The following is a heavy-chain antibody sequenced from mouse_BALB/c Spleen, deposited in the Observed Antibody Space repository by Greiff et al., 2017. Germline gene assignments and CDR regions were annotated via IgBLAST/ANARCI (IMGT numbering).Heavy chain of an antibody. Sequence: VMLVESGPGLVAPSQSLSITCTVSGFSLSRYSVHWVRQPPGKGLEWLGMIWGGGSTDYNSALKSRLSISKDNSKSQVFLKMNSLQTDDTAMYYCARDLTTATWFAYWGQGTLVTVSA. CDR2: IWGGGST. J-gene: IGHJ3*01. CDR1: GFSLSRYS. V-gene: IGHV2-6-4*01. D-gene: IGHD1-2*01. CDR3: ARDLTTATWFAY.